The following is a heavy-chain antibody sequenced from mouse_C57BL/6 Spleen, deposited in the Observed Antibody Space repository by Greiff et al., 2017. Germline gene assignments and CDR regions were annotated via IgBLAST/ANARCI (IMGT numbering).Heavy chain of an antibody. D-gene: IGHD2-4*01. V-gene: IGHV1-50*01. Sequence: QVQLQQPGAELVKPGASVKLSCKASGYTFTSYWMQWVKQRPGQGLEWIGEIDPSDSYTNYNQKFKGKATLTVDTSSSTAYMQLSSLTSEDSAVYYCARGLRRGDASYWYFDVWGTGTTVTVSS. CDR1: GYTFTSYW. CDR2: IDPSDSYT. J-gene: IGHJ1*03. CDR3: ARGLRRGDASYWYFDV.